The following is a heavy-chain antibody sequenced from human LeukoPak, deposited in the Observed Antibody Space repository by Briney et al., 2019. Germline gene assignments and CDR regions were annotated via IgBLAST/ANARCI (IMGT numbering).Heavy chain of an antibody. CDR2: IWYDGSNK. V-gene: IGHV3-33*01. D-gene: IGHD6-13*01. CDR1: GFTFSSYG. CDR3: ASGRAYSSSWYRPGNFDY. J-gene: IGHJ4*02. Sequence: GGSLRLSCAASGFTFSSYGMHWVRQAPGKGLEWVAVIWYDGSNKYYADSVKGRFTIPRDNSKNTLYLQMNSLRAEDTAVYYCASGRAYSSSWYRPGNFDYWGQGTLVTVSS.